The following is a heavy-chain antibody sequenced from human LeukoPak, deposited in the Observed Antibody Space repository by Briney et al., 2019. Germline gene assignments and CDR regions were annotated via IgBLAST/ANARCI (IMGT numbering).Heavy chain of an antibody. V-gene: IGHV3-30*18. CDR1: GFTFSSYG. J-gene: IGHJ4*02. Sequence: PGGSLRLSCAASGFTFSSYGMHWVRQAPGKGLEWVAVISYDGSNKYYADSVKGRFTISRDNSKNTLYLQMNSLRAEDTAVYYCAKLGGGIAVAGTPPRALFDYWGQGTLVTVSS. CDR3: AKLGGGIAVAGTPPRALFDY. CDR2: ISYDGSNK. D-gene: IGHD6-19*01.